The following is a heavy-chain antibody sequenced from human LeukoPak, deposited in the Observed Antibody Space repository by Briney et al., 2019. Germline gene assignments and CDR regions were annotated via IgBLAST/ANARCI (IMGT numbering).Heavy chain of an antibody. CDR2: INHSRST. D-gene: IGHD2-15*01. V-gene: IGHV4-34*01. CDR3: CSYGLDAFDI. J-gene: IGHJ3*02. CDR1: GGSFSGYY. Sequence: PSETLSLTCAVYGGSFSGYYWSWIRQPPGKGLEWIGEINHSRSTNYNPSLKSRVTISVDTSKNQFSLKLSSVTAADTAVYYCCSYGLDAFDIWGQGTMVTVSS.